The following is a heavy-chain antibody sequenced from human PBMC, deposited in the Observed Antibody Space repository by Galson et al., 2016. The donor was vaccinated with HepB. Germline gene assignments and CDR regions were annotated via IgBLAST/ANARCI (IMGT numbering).Heavy chain of an antibody. Sequence: CAISGDSVSSNSAAWNWIRQSPSRGLEWLGRTYYRSKWYNDYAVSVKSRITINPDTSKNQFSLQQNSVTPEDTAVYYCARVHQGWYAGYFDYWGQGTLVTVSS. CDR3: ARVHQGWYAGYFDY. CDR1: GDSVSSNSAA. V-gene: IGHV6-1*01. CDR2: TYYRSKWYN. J-gene: IGHJ4*02. D-gene: IGHD6-19*01.